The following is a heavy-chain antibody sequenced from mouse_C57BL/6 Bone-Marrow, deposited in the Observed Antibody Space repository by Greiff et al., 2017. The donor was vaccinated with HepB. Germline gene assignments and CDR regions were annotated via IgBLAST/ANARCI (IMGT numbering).Heavy chain of an antibody. Sequence: VQLQQPGAELVMPGASVKLSCKASGYTFTSYWMHWVKQRPGQGLEWIGEIDPSDSYTNYNQKFKGKSTLTVDKSSSTAYMQLSSLTSEDSAVYYCARSEDYGSSYDYWGQGTTLTVSS. D-gene: IGHD1-1*01. J-gene: IGHJ2*01. CDR3: ARSEDYGSSYDY. CDR1: GYTFTSYW. V-gene: IGHV1-69*01. CDR2: IDPSDSYT.